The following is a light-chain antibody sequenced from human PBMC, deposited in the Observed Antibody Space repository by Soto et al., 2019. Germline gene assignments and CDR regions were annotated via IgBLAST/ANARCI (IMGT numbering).Light chain of an antibody. CDR2: DAS. V-gene: IGKV3-11*01. CDR3: QQRSNWPPALT. CDR1: QSVSSY. Sequence: EIVLTQSPATLSLSTGKRATISCRASQSVSSYLAWYQQKPGQAPRLLIYDASNRATGIPARFSGSGSGTDFTLTISSLEPEDFAVYYCQQRSNWPPALTFGGGTKV. J-gene: IGKJ4*01.